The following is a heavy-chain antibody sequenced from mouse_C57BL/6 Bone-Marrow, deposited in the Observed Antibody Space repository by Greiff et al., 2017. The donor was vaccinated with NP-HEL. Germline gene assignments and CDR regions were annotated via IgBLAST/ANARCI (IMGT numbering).Heavy chain of an antibody. Sequence: EVKVVESGGDLVKPGGSLKLSCAASGFTFSSYGMSWVRQTPDKRLEWVAIISSGGSYTYYPDSVKGRITISRDNANNTLYLQMSSLKSEDTAMYYCARHYYSNYFDYWGQGTTLTVSS. CDR2: ISSGGSYT. J-gene: IGHJ2*01. V-gene: IGHV5-6*01. D-gene: IGHD2-5*01. CDR1: GFTFSSYG. CDR3: ARHYYSNYFDY.